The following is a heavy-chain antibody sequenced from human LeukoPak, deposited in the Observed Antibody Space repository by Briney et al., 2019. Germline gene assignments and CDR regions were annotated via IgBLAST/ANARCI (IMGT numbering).Heavy chain of an antibody. D-gene: IGHD2-2*02. CDR3: ARDRQYCSSTSCYTDAFDI. CDR1: GGSISSGSYY. CDR2: IYTSGST. Sequence: SETLSLTCTVSGGSISSGSYYWSWIRQPAGKGLEWIGRIYTSGSTNYNPSLKSRVTISVDTSKNQFSLKLSSVTAADTAVYYCARDRQYCSSTSCYTDAFDIWGQGTMVTVSS. J-gene: IGHJ3*02. V-gene: IGHV4-61*02.